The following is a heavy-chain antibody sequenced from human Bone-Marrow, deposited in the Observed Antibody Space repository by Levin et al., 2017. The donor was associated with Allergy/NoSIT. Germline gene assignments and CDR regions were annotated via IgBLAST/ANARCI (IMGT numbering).Heavy chain of an antibody. CDR1: GFTFSNYA. CDR3: AKDLSAVTAASYCYAMDV. Sequence: GASVKVSCAASGFTFSNYAMNWVRQAPGKGLEWVSGTSDSGGSTYYADSVKGRFTISRDNSKNTPYLQVNSLRAEDTALYYCAKDLSAVTAASYCYAMDVWGQGTTVTVSS. V-gene: IGHV3-23*01. J-gene: IGHJ6*02. D-gene: IGHD2-2*01. CDR2: TSDSGGST.